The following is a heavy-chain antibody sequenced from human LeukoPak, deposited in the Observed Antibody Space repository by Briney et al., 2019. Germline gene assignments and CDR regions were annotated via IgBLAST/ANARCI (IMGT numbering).Heavy chain of an antibody. D-gene: IGHD3-10*01. CDR2: IYTSGST. V-gene: IGHV4-61*02. CDR1: GGSISSGSYY. J-gene: IGHJ5*02. CDR3: ARLRHSYGSGSLNWFDP. Sequence: SQTLSLTCTVSGGSISSGSYYWSWIRQPAGKGLEWIGRIYTSGSTNYNPSLKSRVTISVDTSKNQFSLKLSSVTAADTAVYYCARLRHSYGSGSLNWFDPWGQGTLVTVSS.